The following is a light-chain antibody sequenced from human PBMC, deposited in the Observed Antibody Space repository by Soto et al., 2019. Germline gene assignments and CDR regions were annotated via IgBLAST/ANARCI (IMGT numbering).Light chain of an antibody. CDR1: QSVGSD. V-gene: IGKV3D-15*01. Sequence: EIVMTQSPATLSVSPGERATLSCRASQSVGSDLAWYQQKPGQAPRLVIYDILTRATGVPTTISGSGSGTEFTLTISSLRSEDFAVYYCQQYNSWPLTFGGGTKVEIK. J-gene: IGKJ4*01. CDR3: QQYNSWPLT. CDR2: DIL.